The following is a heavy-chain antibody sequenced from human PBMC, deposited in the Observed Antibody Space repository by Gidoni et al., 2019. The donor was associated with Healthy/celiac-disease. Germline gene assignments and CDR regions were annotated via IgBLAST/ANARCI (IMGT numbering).Heavy chain of an antibody. V-gene: IGHV3-53*01. Sequence: EVQLVESGGGLIQPGGSLRLSCAASGFTVSSNYMSWVRQAPGKGLEWVSVIYSGGSTYYADSVKGRFTISRDNSKNTLYLQMNSLRAEDTAVYYCAATRVRETVYYYYGMDVWGQGTTVTVSS. J-gene: IGHJ6*02. CDR2: IYSGGST. CDR3: AATRVRETVYYYYGMDV. CDR1: GFTVSSNY. D-gene: IGHD3-10*01.